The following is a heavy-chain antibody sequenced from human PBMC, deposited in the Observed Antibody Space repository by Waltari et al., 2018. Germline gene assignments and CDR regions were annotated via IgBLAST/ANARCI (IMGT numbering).Heavy chain of an antibody. CDR3: GRRWGTVRMLEWLTEVDRFDA. Sequence: QVQPQRRSPGRLKPSVTLSLTSGVFGASFSAYYWCWILQSPGKGLEWRGETNHSGDTNCNPPPTGALTISAEATKNRFFVQPHSMKAAEAGVYFGGRRWGTVRMLEWLTEVDRFDAWRAGTMVTVSS. CDR2: TNHSGDT. J-gene: IGHJ3*01. D-gene: IGHD3-3*01. V-gene: IGHV4-34*01. CDR1: GASFSAYY.